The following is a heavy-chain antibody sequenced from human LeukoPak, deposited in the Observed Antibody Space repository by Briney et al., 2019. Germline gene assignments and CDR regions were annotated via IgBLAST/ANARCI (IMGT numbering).Heavy chain of an antibody. J-gene: IGHJ4*02. CDR2: INHSGST. V-gene: IGHV4-34*01. CDR3: ARYPVGNSGSGPQSDYFDY. CDR1: GGSFSGYY. D-gene: IGHD6-19*01. Sequence: PSETLSLTCAVYGGSFSGYYWSWIRQPPGKGLEWIGEINHSGSTNYNPSLKSRVTISVDTSKNQFSLKLSSVTAADTAVYYCARYPVGNSGSGPQSDYFDYWGQGTLVTVSS.